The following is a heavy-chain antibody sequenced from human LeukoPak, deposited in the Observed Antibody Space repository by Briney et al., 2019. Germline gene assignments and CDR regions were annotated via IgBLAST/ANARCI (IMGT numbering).Heavy chain of an antibody. CDR3: AKEGAYNPTNYFDY. CDR2: ISGSGGTT. J-gene: IGHJ4*02. D-gene: IGHD1-1*01. V-gene: IGHV3-23*01. Sequence: GGSLRLSCAASAFTFSSYAMGWVRQAPGKGLEWVSAISGSGGTTYYADSVKGRFTISRDNSRNTLSLQMNSLRAEDTAVHYCAKEGAYNPTNYFDYWGQGTLVTVSS. CDR1: AFTFSSYA.